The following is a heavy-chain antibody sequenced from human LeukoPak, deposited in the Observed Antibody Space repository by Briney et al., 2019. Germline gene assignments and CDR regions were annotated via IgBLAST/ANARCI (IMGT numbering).Heavy chain of an antibody. CDR3: ARDTTYYDFWSGYSYYYYGMDV. J-gene: IGHJ6*02. CDR2: ISSSGSTI. D-gene: IGHD3-3*01. Sequence: KTGGSLRLSCAASGFTFSDYYMSWIRQAPGKGLEWVPYISSSGSTIYYADSVKGRFTISRDNAKNSLYLQMNSLRAEDTAVYYCARDTTYYDFWSGYSYYYYGMDVWGQGTTVTVSS. CDR1: GFTFSDYY. V-gene: IGHV3-11*01.